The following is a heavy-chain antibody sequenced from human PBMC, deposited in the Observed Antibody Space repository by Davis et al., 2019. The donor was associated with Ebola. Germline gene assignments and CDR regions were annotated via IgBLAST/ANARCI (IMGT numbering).Heavy chain of an antibody. D-gene: IGHD3-22*01. CDR3: AKEDYHSSGSLDS. CDR2: ISGSGGSA. V-gene: IGHV3-23*01. J-gene: IGHJ4*02. CDR1: GFTFSTYA. Sequence: GGSLRLSCAASGFTFSTYAMTWVRQAPGKGLEWVSVISGSGGSAYYADSVKGRFTISRDNSKNTLYLQMNNLRAEDTAVYYCAKEDYHSSGSLDSWGQGTLVTVSS.